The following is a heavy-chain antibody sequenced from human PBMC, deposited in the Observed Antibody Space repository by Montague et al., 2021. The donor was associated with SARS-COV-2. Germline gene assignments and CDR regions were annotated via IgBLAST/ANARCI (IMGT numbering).Heavy chain of an antibody. J-gene: IGHJ3*02. CDR2: IYTSGST. CDR1: GGSISSYY. CDR3: ARGALFYDSGGYYSDAFDI. Sequence: SETLSLTCTVSGGSISSYYWNWIWQSAGKGLEWIGRIYTSGSTNYDPSLKSRVTMSVDTSKNQFSLKLSSVTAADTAVYYCARGALFYDSGGYYSDAFDIWGQGTMVTVSS. D-gene: IGHD3-22*01. V-gene: IGHV4-4*07.